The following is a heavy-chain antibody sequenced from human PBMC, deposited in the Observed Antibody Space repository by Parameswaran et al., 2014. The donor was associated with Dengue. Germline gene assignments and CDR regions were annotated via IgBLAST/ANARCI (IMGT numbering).Heavy chain of an antibody. CDR3: AKDKGMVIASSEYFQH. J-gene: IGHJ1*01. Sequence: WIRQPPGKGLEWVAVISYDGSNKYYADSVKGRFTISRDNSKNTLYLQMDSLRAEDTAVYYCAKDKGMVIASSEYFQHWGQGTLVTVSS. V-gene: IGHV3-30*18. CDR2: ISYDGSNK. D-gene: IGHD2-21*01.